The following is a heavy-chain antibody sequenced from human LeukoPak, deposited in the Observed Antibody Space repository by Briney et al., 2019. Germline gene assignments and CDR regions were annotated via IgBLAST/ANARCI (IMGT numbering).Heavy chain of an antibody. V-gene: IGHV3-30*02. D-gene: IGHD3-22*01. CDR3: AKDATYYYDSSGYYYPGY. J-gene: IGHJ4*02. CDR1: GFSFSSNG. CDR2: VRYDGSNK. Sequence: GGSLRLSCAASGFSFSSNGMHWVWQGPGTGLGWVAFVRYDGSNKYYADSVKGRFTISRDNSKNTPYLQMNSLRAEDTAVYYCAKDATYYYDSSGYYYPGYWGEGTLVTVSS.